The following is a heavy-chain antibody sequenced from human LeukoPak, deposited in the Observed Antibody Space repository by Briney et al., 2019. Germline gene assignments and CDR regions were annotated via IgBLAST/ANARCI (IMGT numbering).Heavy chain of an antibody. J-gene: IGHJ6*03. D-gene: IGHD2-2*01. CDR2: IKQDGSET. Sequence: GGTLSLSCTASGFIFDSYWMGWVRQAPGNGLEWVATIKQDGSETYYVDSVKGRFTISRDNAKYSLHLQMSGLGAADTAVYYCGRRREYQLLFYYNYYMDVWGKGTTVTVSS. CDR1: GFIFDSYW. V-gene: IGHV3-7*01. CDR3: GRRREYQLLFYYNYYMDV.